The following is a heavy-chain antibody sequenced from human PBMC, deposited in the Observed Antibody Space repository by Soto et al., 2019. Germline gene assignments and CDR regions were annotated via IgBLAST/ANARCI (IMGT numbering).Heavy chain of an antibody. CDR1: GYSISSGYY. V-gene: IGHV4-38-2*01. CDR3: ASSGSYNNDY. Sequence: SETLSLTCAVSGYSISSGYYWGWIRQPPGKGLEWIGSIYHSGGTYYNPSLKSRVTISVDTSKNQFSLKLSSVTAADTAVYYCASSGSYNNDYWGQGTLVTVSS. CDR2: IYHSGGT. J-gene: IGHJ4*02. D-gene: IGHD1-26*01.